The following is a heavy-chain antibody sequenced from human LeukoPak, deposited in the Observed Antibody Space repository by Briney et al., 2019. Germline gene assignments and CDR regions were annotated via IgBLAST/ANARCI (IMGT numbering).Heavy chain of an antibody. J-gene: IGHJ6*02. CDR1: VGSINSGNW. CDR3: AAAPILRGEGGEHYKYGMDV. D-gene: IGHD2-2*02. V-gene: IGHV4/OR15-8*01. Sequence: SETLSLTCGVSVGSINSGNWWTWVRHSPGKGLEWIGEIHHNGTRNYNPSLKSRVTISADTFKNHFSLIVTSLTAAATAVYYCAAAPILRGEGGEHYKYGMDVWGQGTTVIVSS. CDR2: IHHNGTR.